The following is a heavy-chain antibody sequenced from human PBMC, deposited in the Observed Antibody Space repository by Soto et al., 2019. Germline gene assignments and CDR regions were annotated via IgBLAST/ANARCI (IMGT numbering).Heavy chain of an antibody. CDR1: GFTFSSYA. J-gene: IGHJ4*02. Sequence: EVQLLESGGGLVQPGGSLRLSCAASGFTFSSYAMSWVRQAPGKGLEWVSAISGSGGSTYYADSVKGRFTISRDNSKNTLYLQMNSLRAEDTVVYYCAPPGANVVAAPLIYWGQGTLVTVSS. CDR3: APPGANVVAAPLIY. CDR2: ISGSGGST. D-gene: IGHD2-15*01. V-gene: IGHV3-23*01.